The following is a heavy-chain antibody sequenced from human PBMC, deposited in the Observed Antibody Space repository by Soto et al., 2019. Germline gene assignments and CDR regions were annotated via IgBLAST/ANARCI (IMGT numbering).Heavy chain of an antibody. CDR3: AREGTSSWSGDYGMDV. J-gene: IGHJ6*02. CDR2: IYYSGST. D-gene: IGHD6-13*01. V-gene: IGHV4-59*01. CDR1: GGSISSYY. Sequence: SETLSLTCTVSGGSISSYYWIWIRQPPGKGLEWIGYIYYSGSTNYNPSLRSRVTISVDTSKNQFFLKVSSVTAADTAVYYCAREGTSSWSGDYGMDVWGQGTMVTVSS.